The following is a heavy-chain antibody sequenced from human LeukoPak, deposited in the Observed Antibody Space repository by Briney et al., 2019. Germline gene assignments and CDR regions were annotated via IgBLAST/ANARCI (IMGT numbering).Heavy chain of an antibody. D-gene: IGHD6-19*01. Sequence: GGSLRLSCAASGFTFSTYGMSWVRQAPGKGLEWVSGISGSGGSRFYTDSVKGRFTISRDNSKNTLYLQMNSLRAEDTAVYYCASGARPYSSGWYGDYYYYMDVWGKGTTVTVSS. CDR2: ISGSGGSR. CDR1: GFTFSTYG. V-gene: IGHV3-23*01. CDR3: ASGARPYSSGWYGDYYYYMDV. J-gene: IGHJ6*03.